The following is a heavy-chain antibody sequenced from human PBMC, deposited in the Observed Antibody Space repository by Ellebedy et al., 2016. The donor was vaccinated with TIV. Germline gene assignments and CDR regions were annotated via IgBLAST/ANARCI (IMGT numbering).Heavy chain of an antibody. Sequence: GESLKISCAASGFTFSTYSMNWVRQAPGKGLEWLSYISNSGSIIYYADSVKGRFTISRDDSRNTLYMQMNSLRGDDTAVYDCARGARTYYNHNYAMDVWGQGTTVTVSS. D-gene: IGHD1-1*01. CDR2: ISNSGSII. J-gene: IGHJ6*02. CDR1: GFTFSTYS. V-gene: IGHV3-48*01. CDR3: ARGARTYYNHNYAMDV.